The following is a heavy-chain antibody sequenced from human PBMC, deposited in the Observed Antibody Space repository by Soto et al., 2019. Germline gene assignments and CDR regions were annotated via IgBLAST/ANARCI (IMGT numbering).Heavy chain of an antibody. V-gene: IGHV4-59*01. J-gene: IGHJ6*02. CDR2: IYYSGST. CDR1: GDSISSYY. Sequence: LSLTCTASGDSISSYYWSWTRQSPGKGLEWIGNIYYSGSTSYNPSLKSRLTVSVDTSKNQFSLKLSSVTAADTAVYYCARDGGRYYAMDVWGQGTTVTVSS. D-gene: IGHD3-3*01. CDR3: ARDGGRYYAMDV.